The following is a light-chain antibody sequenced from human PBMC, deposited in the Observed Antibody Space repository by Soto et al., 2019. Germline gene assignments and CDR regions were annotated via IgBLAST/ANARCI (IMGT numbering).Light chain of an antibody. CDR3: SSYISSSTYV. J-gene: IGLJ1*01. CDR2: DVS. CDR1: SSDIGRYNY. Sequence: QSVLTQPASVSGSPGQSITISCIGTSSDIGRYNYVSWYQQYPDKAPKFMIYDVSNRPSGVSNRFSGSKSGNTASLTFSGLQAEDEADYYCSSYISSSTYVFGTGTKVTVL. V-gene: IGLV2-14*01.